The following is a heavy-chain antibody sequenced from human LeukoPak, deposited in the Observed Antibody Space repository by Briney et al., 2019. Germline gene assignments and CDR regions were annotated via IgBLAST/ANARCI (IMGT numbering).Heavy chain of an antibody. CDR2: ISSSSSTI. V-gene: IGHV3-48*04. D-gene: IGHD3-10*01. CDR1: GFTFSSYS. Sequence: GSLRLSCAASGFTFSSYSMNWVRQAPGKGLEWVSYISSSSSTIYYADSVKGRFTISRDNAKNSLYLQMNSLRAEDTAVYYCARQLLWFGELYYGMDVWGQGTTVTVSS. J-gene: IGHJ6*02. CDR3: ARQLLWFGELYYGMDV.